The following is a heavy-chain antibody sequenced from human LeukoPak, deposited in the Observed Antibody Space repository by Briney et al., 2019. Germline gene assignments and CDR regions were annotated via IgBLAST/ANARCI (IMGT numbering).Heavy chain of an antibody. J-gene: IGHJ4*02. Sequence: GGSLRLSCAASGFTFSSYSMNWVRQAPGKGLEWVSSISSSSYIYYADSVRGRFTISRDNAKNSLYLQMNSLRAEDTALYYCAGDTYRYYYDSSGYWEPVYWGQGTLVTVSS. CDR1: GFTFSSYS. CDR2: ISSSSYI. V-gene: IGHV3-21*01. D-gene: IGHD3-22*01. CDR3: AGDTYRYYYDSSGYWEPVY.